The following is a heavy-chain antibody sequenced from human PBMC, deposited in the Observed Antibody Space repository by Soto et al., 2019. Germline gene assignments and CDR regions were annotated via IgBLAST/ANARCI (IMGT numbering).Heavy chain of an antibody. CDR1: GYTFTSRD. J-gene: IGHJ5*02. D-gene: IGHD2-15*01. CDR3: ARRMVVLDP. V-gene: IGHV1-3*01. CDR2: INAGDGNT. Sequence: GASVKVSCKASGYTFTSRDMHWLRQATGQRLEWMGWINAGDGNTEDAQKFQGRVTITTNTSISTAYLELTSLRSVDTADYDCARRMVVLDPWGQGTLDTVTS.